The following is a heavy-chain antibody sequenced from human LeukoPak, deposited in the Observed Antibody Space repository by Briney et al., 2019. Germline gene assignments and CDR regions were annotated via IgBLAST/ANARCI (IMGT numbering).Heavy chain of an antibody. CDR1: GYTFTSYD. CDR2: MNPNSGNT. J-gene: IGHJ4*02. CDR3: ARRGGGNWDFDY. V-gene: IGHV1-8*01. D-gene: IGHD7-27*01. Sequence: ASVKVSCKASGYTFTSYDINWVRQATGQGLEWMGWMNPNSGNTGYAQKFLGSVTTTRNTSINTAYMELSSLRSEDTAVYYCARRGGGNWDFDYWGQGTLVTVSS.